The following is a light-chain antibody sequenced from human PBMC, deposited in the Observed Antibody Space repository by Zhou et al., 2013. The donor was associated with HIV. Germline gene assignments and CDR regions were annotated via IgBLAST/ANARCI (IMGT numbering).Light chain of an antibody. J-gene: IGKJ3*01. CDR1: QSISKY. CDR3: QQSSSFPFT. CDR2: TAS. Sequence: DIQMTQSPSSLSASVGDRVTITCRAGQSISKYLNWYQQKPGRAPKLLIFTASSLQSGVPSRFSGSGSGTDFTLTISSLQPDDSATYYCQQSSSFPFTFGPGTKWISN. V-gene: IGKV1-39*01.